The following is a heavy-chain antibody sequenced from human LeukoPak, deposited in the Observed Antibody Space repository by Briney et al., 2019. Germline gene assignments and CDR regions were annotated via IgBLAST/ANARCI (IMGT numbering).Heavy chain of an antibody. D-gene: IGHD3-22*01. Sequence: GGSLRLSCAASGFTFSGSAMPWVRQAPGQGLEWMGWINPNSGGTNYAQKFQGRVTMTRDTSISTAYMELSRLRSDDTAVYYCARDPSYYYDSSGYYDYWGQGTLDTVSS. CDR1: GFTFSGSA. V-gene: IGHV1-2*02. CDR2: INPNSGGT. CDR3: ARDPSYYYDSSGYYDY. J-gene: IGHJ4*02.